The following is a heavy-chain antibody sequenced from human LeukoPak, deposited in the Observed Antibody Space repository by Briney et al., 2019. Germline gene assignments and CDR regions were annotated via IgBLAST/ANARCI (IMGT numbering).Heavy chain of an antibody. J-gene: IGHJ4*02. CDR2: INHSGST. CDR3: AISWYDFDY. D-gene: IGHD6-13*01. Sequence: PSETLSLTCAVYGGSFSGYYWSWIRQPPGKGLEWIGEINHSGSTNYNPSLKSRVTILVDTSKNQFSLKLSSVTAADTAVYYCAISWYDFDYWGQGTLVTVSS. V-gene: IGHV4-34*01. CDR1: GGSFSGYY.